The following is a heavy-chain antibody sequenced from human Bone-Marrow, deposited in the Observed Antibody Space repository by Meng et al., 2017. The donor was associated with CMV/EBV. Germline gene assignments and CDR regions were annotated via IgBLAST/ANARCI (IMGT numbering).Heavy chain of an antibody. CDR2: ISYDGSNK. D-gene: IGHD5-18*01. CDR1: GFTFSSYA. V-gene: IGHV3-30-3*01. CDR3: ARAYSYDI. Sequence: GESLKISCAASGFTFSSYAMHWVRQAPGKGLEWVAVISYDGSNKYYADSVKGRFTISRDNSKNTLYLQMNSLRAEDTAVYYCARAYSYDIWVQGPMVTVSS. J-gene: IGHJ3*02.